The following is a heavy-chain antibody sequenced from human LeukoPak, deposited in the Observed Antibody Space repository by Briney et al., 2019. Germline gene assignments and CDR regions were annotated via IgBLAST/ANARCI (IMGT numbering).Heavy chain of an antibody. D-gene: IGHD5-18*01. CDR3: ARDQLNTAMTRPADY. Sequence: PGGSLRLSCAASGFTFSSYSMNWVRQAPGKGLEWVSSISSSSSYIYYADSVKGRFTISRDNAKNSLYLQMNSLRAEDTAVYYCARDQLNTAMTRPADYWGQGTLVTVSS. CDR2: ISSSSSYI. J-gene: IGHJ4*02. CDR1: GFTFSSYS. V-gene: IGHV3-21*01.